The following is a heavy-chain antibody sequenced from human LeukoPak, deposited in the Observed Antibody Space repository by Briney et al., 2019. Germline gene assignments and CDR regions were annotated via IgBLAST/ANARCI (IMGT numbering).Heavy chain of an antibody. D-gene: IGHD6-19*01. CDR1: GGSFSGYY. Sequence: SETLSLTCGVYGGSFSGYYWSWVRQPPGKGLEGIGYIYGSGYTNYNPSLKSRVTMSIDTSKNHFSLKLTSVTAAGTATYYCARETSLAGFASGLGFNYWGQGILVTVSS. V-gene: IGHV4-59*01. CDR2: IYGSGYT. CDR3: ARETSLAGFASGLGFNY. J-gene: IGHJ4*02.